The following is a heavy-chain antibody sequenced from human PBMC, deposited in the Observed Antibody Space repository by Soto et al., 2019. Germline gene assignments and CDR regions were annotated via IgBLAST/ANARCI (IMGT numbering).Heavy chain of an antibody. Sequence: GASVKVSCKASGYTFTSYAMHWVRQAPGQRLEWMGWINAGNGNTKYPQKFQGRVTITRDTSASTAYMELSSLRSEDTAVYYCARSDIVVVPARAYAFDIWGQGTMVTVSS. V-gene: IGHV1-3*01. CDR2: INAGNGNT. CDR3: ARSDIVVVPARAYAFDI. J-gene: IGHJ3*02. CDR1: GYTFTSYA. D-gene: IGHD2-2*01.